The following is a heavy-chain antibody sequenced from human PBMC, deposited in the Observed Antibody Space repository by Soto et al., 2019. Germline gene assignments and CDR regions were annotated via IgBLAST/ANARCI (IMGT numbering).Heavy chain of an antibody. CDR1: GFTFSNAW. J-gene: IGHJ6*02. D-gene: IGHD2-15*01. CDR3: TTALLGYCSGVSCYSRYYYYYYGMDV. V-gene: IGHV3-15*07. CDR2: IKSKTDGGTT. Sequence: GGSLRLSCAASGFTFSNAWMNWVRQAPGKGLEWVGRIKSKTDGGTTDYAAPVKGRFTISRDDSKNTLYLQMNSLKTEDTAVYYCTTALLGYCSGVSCYSRYYYYYYGMDVWGQGTTVTVSS.